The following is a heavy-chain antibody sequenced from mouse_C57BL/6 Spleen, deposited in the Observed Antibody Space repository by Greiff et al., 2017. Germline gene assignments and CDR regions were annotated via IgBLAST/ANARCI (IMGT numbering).Heavy chain of an antibody. J-gene: IGHJ2*01. CDR1: GYTFTSYG. CDR3: ARGPLITTVVATSYCDY. CDR2: IYPRSGNT. Sequence: VQLQESGAELARPGASVKLSCKASGYTFTSYGISWVKQRTGQGLEWIGEIYPRSGNTYYNEKFKGKATLTADKSSSTAYMELRSLTSEDSAVYCCARGPLITTVVATSYCDYWGQGTTLTVSS. D-gene: IGHD1-1*01. V-gene: IGHV1-81*01.